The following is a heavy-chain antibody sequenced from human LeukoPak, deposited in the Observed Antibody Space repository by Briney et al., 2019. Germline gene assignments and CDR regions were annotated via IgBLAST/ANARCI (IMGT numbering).Heavy chain of an antibody. D-gene: IGHD6-6*01. CDR1: SDSINDYF. V-gene: IGHV4-4*07. Sequence: SETLSLTCSFSSDSINDYFWSWIRPPAGKGLEWIGRLSASGSSRYNPSLQSRVTMSLDTSKNQFSLKLTSVTAADTAVYYCARLRVPAARGAFDYWGQGTMVTVAS. CDR3: ARLRVPAARGAFDY. CDR2: LSASGSS. J-gene: IGHJ3*01.